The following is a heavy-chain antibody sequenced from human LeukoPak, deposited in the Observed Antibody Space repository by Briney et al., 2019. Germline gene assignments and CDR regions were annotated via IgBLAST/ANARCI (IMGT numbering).Heavy chain of an antibody. CDR1: GVTVSSNY. Sequence: GGSLRLSCAASGVTVSSNYMSWVRQAPRKGQEWVSVIYSGGSTYYADSVKGRFTISRDNSKNTLYLQMNSLRAEDTAVYYCARGRLLQWLFFDYSGQGTLVTVSS. CDR3: ARGRLLQWLFFDY. J-gene: IGHJ4*02. D-gene: IGHD3-3*01. CDR2: IYSGGST. V-gene: IGHV3-53*01.